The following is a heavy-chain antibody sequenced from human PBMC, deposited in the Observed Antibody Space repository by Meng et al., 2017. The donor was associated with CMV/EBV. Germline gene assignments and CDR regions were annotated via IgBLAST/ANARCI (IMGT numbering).Heavy chain of an antibody. D-gene: IGHD5-24*01. V-gene: IGHV1-2*02. J-gene: IGHJ3*02. CDR3: ARKSRWLTRGDAFDI. CDR2: INPNSGGT. CDR1: GYTFTGYY. Sequence: ASVKVSCKASGYTFTGYYMHWVRQAPGQGLEWMGWINPNSGGTNYAQKFQGRVTMTRDTSISTAYMELSRLRSDDTAVYYCARKSRWLTRGDAFDIRGQGTMVTVSS.